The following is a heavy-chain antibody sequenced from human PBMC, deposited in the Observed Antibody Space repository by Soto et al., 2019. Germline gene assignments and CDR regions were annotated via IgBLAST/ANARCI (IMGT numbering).Heavy chain of an antibody. D-gene: IGHD1-26*01. J-gene: IGHJ4*01. CDR1: GDSVSSNSAG. V-gene: IGHV6-1*01. Sequence: PSQTLSLTRAITGDSVSSNSAGWSWVRQSPSRGLEWLGRTYYRSKWYYEYAVSVRGRITINPDTSKNQYSLQLNSVTPEDTAVYFCARGEQYSGRIFDYWGQGTLVTSPQ. CDR3: ARGEQYSGRIFDY. CDR2: TYYRSKWYY.